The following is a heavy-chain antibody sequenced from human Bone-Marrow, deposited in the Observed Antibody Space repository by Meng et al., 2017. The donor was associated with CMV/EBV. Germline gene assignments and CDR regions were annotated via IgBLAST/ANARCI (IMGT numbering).Heavy chain of an antibody. CDR3: ARPLITMVRGGFDY. V-gene: IGHV4-34*01. J-gene: IGHJ4*02. Sequence: SETLSLTCAVYGGSFSGYYWSWIRQPPGKGLEWIGEINHSGSTNYNPSLKSRVTISVDTSKNQFSLKLSSVTAADTAVYYCARPLITMVRGGFDYWGQGTLVTVSS. CDR1: GGSFSGYY. CDR2: INHSGST. D-gene: IGHD3-10*01.